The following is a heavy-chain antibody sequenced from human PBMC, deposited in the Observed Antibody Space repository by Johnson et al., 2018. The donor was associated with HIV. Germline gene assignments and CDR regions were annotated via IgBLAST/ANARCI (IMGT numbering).Heavy chain of an antibody. CDR1: GFTFSTYA. V-gene: IGHV3-23*04. Sequence: VQVVESGGGLVQPGGSLRLSCAASGFTFSTYAMYWVRQAPGKGLEWVSSISGSAGSTYYADSVKGRFTISRDNSKKTLHLLMNSLRAEDTAIYHCAKDIHRIAAAGIYGASDIWGQGTMVTVSS. CDR3: AKDIHRIAAAGIYGASDI. D-gene: IGHD6-13*01. J-gene: IGHJ3*02. CDR2: ISGSAGST.